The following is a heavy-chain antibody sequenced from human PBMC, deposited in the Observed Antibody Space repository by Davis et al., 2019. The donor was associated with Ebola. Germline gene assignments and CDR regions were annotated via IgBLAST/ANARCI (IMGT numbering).Heavy chain of an antibody. D-gene: IGHD6-19*01. CDR3: AARYSSGWYPFSFDY. CDR1: GGSISSGGYS. Sequence: SETLSLTCAVSGGSISSGGYSWSWIRQPPGKGLEWIGEIYHSGSTNYNPSLKSRVTISVDTSKNQFSLKLSSVTAADTAVYYCAARYSSGWYPFSFDYWGQGTLVTVSS. V-gene: IGHV4-30-2*01. CDR2: IYHSGST. J-gene: IGHJ4*02.